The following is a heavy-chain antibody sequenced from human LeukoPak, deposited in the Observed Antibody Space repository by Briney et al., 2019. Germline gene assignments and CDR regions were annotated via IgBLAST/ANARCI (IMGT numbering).Heavy chain of an antibody. Sequence: PGGSLRLSCAASGFTFSSYSMNWVRQAPGKGLVGVSYINIDERITGYADSVKGRFTISRDNAKNTFYLQMNSLRAEDTAIYYCFREGGDWGQGTLVTVSS. CDR1: GFTFSSYS. J-gene: IGHJ1*01. CDR2: INIDERIT. D-gene: IGHD3-10*01. V-gene: IGHV3-74*01. CDR3: FREGGD.